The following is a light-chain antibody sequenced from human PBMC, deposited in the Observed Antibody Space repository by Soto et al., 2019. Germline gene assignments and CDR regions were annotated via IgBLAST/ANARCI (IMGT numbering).Light chain of an antibody. CDR1: QSVSTNY. V-gene: IGKV3-20*01. Sequence: EIVLTQSPGTLSLSPGERATLSCRASQSVSTNYLAWYQRKPGQAPRLLIYGASSRATDIPNRFSGSGSRTDFTLTITRLKAEDFAVYYCQQYGSSPPTFGQGTKVEI. CDR2: GAS. CDR3: QQYGSSPPT. J-gene: IGKJ1*01.